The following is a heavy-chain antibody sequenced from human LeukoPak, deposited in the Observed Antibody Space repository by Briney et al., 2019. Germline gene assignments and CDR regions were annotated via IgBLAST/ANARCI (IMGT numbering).Heavy chain of an antibody. V-gene: IGHV1-18*01. CDR2: ISAYSGNT. Sequence: ASVKVSCKASGYTFTSYGISWVRQAPGQGLEWMGWISAYSGNTNYAQKLQGRVTMTTDTSTSTAYMELRSLRSDDTAVYYCARDTGYCSSTSCYNGMDVWGQGTRSPSP. CDR3: ARDTGYCSSTSCYNGMDV. CDR1: GYTFTSYG. D-gene: IGHD2-2*01. J-gene: IGHJ6*02.